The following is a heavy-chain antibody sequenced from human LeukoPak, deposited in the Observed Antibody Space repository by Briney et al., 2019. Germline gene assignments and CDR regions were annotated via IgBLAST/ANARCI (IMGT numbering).Heavy chain of an antibody. CDR3: ARRSSSWYFDY. Sequence: PSETLSFTCTVSGDSIRSSSYYWDWIRQPPGKGLEWIASIYYRGSTYYNPSLKSRVTIYVDTSKKQLSLKVSSVTAADTAVYYCARRSSSWYFDYWGQGTLVTVSS. D-gene: IGHD6-13*01. V-gene: IGHV4-39*01. J-gene: IGHJ4*02. CDR1: GDSIRSSSYY. CDR2: IYYRGST.